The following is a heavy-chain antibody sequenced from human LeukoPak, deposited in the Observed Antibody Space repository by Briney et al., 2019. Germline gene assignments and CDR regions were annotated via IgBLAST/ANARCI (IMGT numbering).Heavy chain of an antibody. CDR1: GFKFDDYA. CDR3: ARVPAAMIYYMDV. Sequence: GRSLRLSCVASGFKFDDYAMHWIRQAPGKGLEWVSGISWDSGSIGYGDAVKGRFTISRDNSKNTLYLQMNSLRAEDTAVYYCARVPAAMIYYMDVWGKGTTVTVSS. V-gene: IGHV3-9*01. D-gene: IGHD2-2*01. J-gene: IGHJ6*03. CDR2: ISWDSGSI.